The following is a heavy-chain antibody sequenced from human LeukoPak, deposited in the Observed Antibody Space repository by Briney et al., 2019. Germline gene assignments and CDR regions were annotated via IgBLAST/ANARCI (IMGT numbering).Heavy chain of an antibody. J-gene: IGHJ4*02. CDR1: GFTVSSNY. CDR2: IYSGGST. D-gene: IGHD4-17*01. CDR3: ARGGVTTRRGEFYY. Sequence: HAGGSLRLSCAASGFTVSSNYMSWVRQAPGKGLEWVSVIYSGGSTYYADSVKGRFTISRDNSKNTLYLQMNSLRAEDTAVYYCARGGVTTRRGEFYYWGQGTLVTVSS. V-gene: IGHV3-66*01.